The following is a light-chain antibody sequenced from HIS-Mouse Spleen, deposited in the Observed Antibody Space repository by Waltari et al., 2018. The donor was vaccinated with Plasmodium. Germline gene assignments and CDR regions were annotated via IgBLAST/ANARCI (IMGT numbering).Light chain of an antibody. V-gene: IGLV2-23*01. CDR1: SSDVGSYNL. CDR2: EGS. CDR3: CSYAGSSTWV. J-gene: IGLJ2*01. Sequence: QSALTQPASVSGSPGQSITISCTGTSSDVGSYNLVSWYQQHPGKAPKLRIYEGSKRPSGVSIRFSGAKPGNTASRTISGLQAEDEADYYCCSYAGSSTWVFGGGTKLTVL.